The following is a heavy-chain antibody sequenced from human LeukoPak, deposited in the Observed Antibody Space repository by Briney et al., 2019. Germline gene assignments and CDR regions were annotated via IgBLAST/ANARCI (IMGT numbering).Heavy chain of an antibody. V-gene: IGHV4-38-2*02. D-gene: IGHD6-13*01. Sequence: PSETLSLTCTVSGDSISSGFFWGWIRQSPDKGLEWIGSVYRTGNTYYEASLKSRVTISVDTSRNQFSLELRSVTAADTAIYYCARDKGVPPPPAIGAGRRLNWFDPCVQGARVTV. CDR2: VYRTGNT. CDR1: GDSISSGFF. CDR3: ARDKGVPPPPAIGAGRRLNWFDP. J-gene: IGHJ5*02.